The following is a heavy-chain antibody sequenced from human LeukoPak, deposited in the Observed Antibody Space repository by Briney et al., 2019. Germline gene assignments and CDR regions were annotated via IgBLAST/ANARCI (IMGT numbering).Heavy chain of an antibody. D-gene: IGHD1-26*01. CDR1: GFTFNNYA. Sequence: PGGSLRLSCAASGFTFNNYAMSWVSQAPGKGLEWVSGINWNGGSTGYADSVKGRFTISRDNAKNSLYLQMNSLRVEDTALYYCARGLFSGSPGFSYYFDYWGQGTLVTVSS. CDR3: ARGLFSGSPGFSYYFDY. J-gene: IGHJ4*02. CDR2: INWNGGST. V-gene: IGHV3-20*04.